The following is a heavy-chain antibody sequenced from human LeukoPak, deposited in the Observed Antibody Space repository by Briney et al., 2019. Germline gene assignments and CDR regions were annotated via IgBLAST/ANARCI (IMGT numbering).Heavy chain of an antibody. D-gene: IGHD5-18*01. J-gene: IGHJ4*02. Sequence: ASVKVSCKASGGTFSSYAISWVRQAPGQGLEWMGGIIPIFGTANYAQKFQGRVTITADESTSTAYMGLGSLRSEDTAVYYCARVAGYSYGRYYFDYWGQGTLVTVSS. CDR3: ARVAGYSYGRYYFDY. CDR2: IIPIFGTA. CDR1: GGTFSSYA. V-gene: IGHV1-69*13.